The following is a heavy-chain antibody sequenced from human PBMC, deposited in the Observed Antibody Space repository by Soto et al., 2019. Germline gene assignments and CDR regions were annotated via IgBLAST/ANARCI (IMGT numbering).Heavy chain of an antibody. Sequence: EVQLLESGGGLVQPGGSLRLSCAASGFTFSSYAMRWVRQAPGKGLEWVSAVSGSGGSTYYADSVKGRFTISRDNSKNALDLQMNSPRAEDTAVYYCARRGPGTYVDYWGQGTLVTVSS. CDR3: ARRGPGTYVDY. D-gene: IGHD6-13*01. V-gene: IGHV3-23*01. J-gene: IGHJ4*02. CDR2: VSGSGGST. CDR1: GFTFSSYA.